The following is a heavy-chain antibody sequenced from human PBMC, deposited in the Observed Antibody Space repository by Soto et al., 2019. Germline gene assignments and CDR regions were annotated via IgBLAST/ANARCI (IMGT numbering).Heavy chain of an antibody. V-gene: IGHV4-34*01. J-gene: IGHJ4*02. CDR2: INHSEIT. CDR1: GGSFSGYY. Sequence: PSETLSLTCAVYGGSFSGYYWIWIRQPPGKGLEWIGEINHSEITDYNPSLKSRITISVDTSKNQFSLKLSSMTAADTAVYYCARGGMDSYAPKKFDYWGQGTLVTVSS. CDR3: ARGGMDSYAPKKFDY. D-gene: IGHD5-18*01.